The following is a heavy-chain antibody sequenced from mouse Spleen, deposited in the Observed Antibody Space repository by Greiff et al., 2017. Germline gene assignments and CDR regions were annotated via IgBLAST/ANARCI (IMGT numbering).Heavy chain of an antibody. V-gene: IGHV1-15*01. J-gene: IGHJ2*01. Sequence: VQLQQSGAELVRPGASVTLSCKASGYTFTDYEMHWVKQTPVHGLEWIGAIDPETGGTAYNQKFKGKAILTADKSSSTAYMELRSLTSEDSAVYYCTPYWDHSFDYWGQGTTLTVSS. D-gene: IGHD4-1*01. CDR2: IDPETGGT. CDR3: TPYWDHSFDY. CDR1: GYTFTDYE.